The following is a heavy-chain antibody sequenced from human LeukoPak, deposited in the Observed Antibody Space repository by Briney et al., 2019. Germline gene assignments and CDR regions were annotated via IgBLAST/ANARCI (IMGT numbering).Heavy chain of an antibody. J-gene: IGHJ5*02. V-gene: IGHV3-30-3*01. CDR1: GFTFSSYA. Sequence: GGSLRLSCAASGFTFSSYATHWVRQAPGKGLEWVAVISYDGSNKYYADSVKGRFTISRDNSKNTLYLQMNSLRTEDTAFYYCAKAEGFFGGYYDHWGQGTLVTVSS. CDR2: ISYDGSNK. CDR3: AKAEGFFGGYYDH. D-gene: IGHD2-8*01.